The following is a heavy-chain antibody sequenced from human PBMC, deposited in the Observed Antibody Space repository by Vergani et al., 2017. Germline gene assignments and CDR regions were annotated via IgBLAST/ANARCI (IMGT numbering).Heavy chain of an antibody. CDR1: GYSFTSYW. CDR3: ARRSSYSSSSSGYFQH. J-gene: IGHJ1*01. D-gene: IGHD6-6*01. CDR2: IYPGDSDT. Sequence: EVQLVPSGAEVKTPGESLKISCTCSGYSFTSYWIGWVRQLPGKGLEWMGMIYPGDSDTRYSPSFQGQVTISADKSISTAYLQWSSLKASDTAMYYCARRSSYSSSSSGYFQHWGQGTLVTVSS. V-gene: IGHV5-51*03.